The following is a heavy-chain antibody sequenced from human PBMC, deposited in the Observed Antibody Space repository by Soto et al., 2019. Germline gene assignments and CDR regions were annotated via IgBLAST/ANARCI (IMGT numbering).Heavy chain of an antibody. CDR2: IVVGSGDT. J-gene: IGHJ6*02. Sequence: GASVKVSCKASGFTFTSSAVQWVRQARGQRLEWIGWIVVGSGDTNCAQKFQERVTITRDMSTSTAYIELSSLRSEDTAVYYCAATIIAAVGTGYYYGMDVWGQGTTVTVSS. CDR1: GFTFTSSA. D-gene: IGHD6-13*01. CDR3: AATIIAAVGTGYYYGMDV. V-gene: IGHV1-58*01.